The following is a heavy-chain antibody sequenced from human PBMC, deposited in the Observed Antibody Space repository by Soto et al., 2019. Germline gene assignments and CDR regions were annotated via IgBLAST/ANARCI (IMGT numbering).Heavy chain of an antibody. CDR1: GYTFTGYY. D-gene: IGHD3-16*01. CDR2: INPNSGGT. J-gene: IGHJ4*02. Sequence: ASVKVSCKASGYTFTGYYMHWVRQAPGQGLEWMGWINPNSGGTNYAQKFQGRVTMTRDTSISTGYMELSRLRSDDTAVYYCARVLGGRQYYFDYWGQGTLVTVSS. CDR3: ARVLGGRQYYFDY. V-gene: IGHV1-2*02.